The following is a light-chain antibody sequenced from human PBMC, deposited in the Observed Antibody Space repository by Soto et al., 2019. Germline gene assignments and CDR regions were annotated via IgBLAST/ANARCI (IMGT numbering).Light chain of an antibody. CDR1: QSISNF. Sequence: DIQMTQSPSSLSASAGDGVTITWRASQSISNFLNWYQQKPGKARKLLIYAASSFQSGVTSRFSGSGSGTDFTLTISSLQPEDFATYYCQQSYSTPRTVGPVTQVEIK. V-gene: IGKV1-39*01. CDR2: AAS. J-gene: IGKJ1*01. CDR3: QQSYSTPRT.